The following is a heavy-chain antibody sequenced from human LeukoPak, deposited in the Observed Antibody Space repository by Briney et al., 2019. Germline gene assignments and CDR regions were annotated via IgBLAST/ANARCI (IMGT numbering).Heavy chain of an antibody. CDR3: ARGPIAVAAGWFDP. CDR1: GYTFTSYD. D-gene: IGHD6-19*01. V-gene: IGHV1-8*01. CDR2: MNPNSGNT. J-gene: IGHJ5*02. Sequence: ASVTVSFTASGYTFTSYDINWVRQATGQGLEWMGWMNPNSGNTGYAQKFQGRVTMTRNTSISTAYMELSSLRSEDTAVYYCARGPIAVAAGWFDPWGQGTLVTVSS.